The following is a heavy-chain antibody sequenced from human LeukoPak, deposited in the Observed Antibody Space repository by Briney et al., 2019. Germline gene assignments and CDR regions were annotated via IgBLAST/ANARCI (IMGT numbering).Heavy chain of an antibody. D-gene: IGHD6-19*01. CDR3: ARDLGSGWSSFDY. CDR1: GGTFSSYA. CDR2: IIPIFGTA. J-gene: IGHJ4*02. Sequence: GSSVKVSCKASGGTFSSYAISWVRQAPGLGLEWMGGIIPIFGTANYAQKFQGRVTITTDESTSTAYMELSSLRSEDTAVYYCARDLGSGWSSFDYGGQGTLVTVSS. V-gene: IGHV1-69*05.